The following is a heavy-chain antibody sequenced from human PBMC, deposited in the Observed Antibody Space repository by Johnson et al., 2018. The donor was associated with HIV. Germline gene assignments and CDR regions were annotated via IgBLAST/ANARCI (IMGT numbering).Heavy chain of an antibody. CDR2: ISGSGGST. Sequence: VQLVESGGGLVKPGGSLRLSCAASGFTFSDYYMSWIRQAPGKGLEWVSAISGSGGSTYYTDSVKGRFTISRDNSKNTLYLQRDNLRTDDTAVYYCARDGVYSSPHDAFDIWGQGTMVTVSS. CDR1: GFTFSDYY. V-gene: IGHV3-23*04. J-gene: IGHJ3*02. D-gene: IGHD6-13*01. CDR3: ARDGVYSSPHDAFDI.